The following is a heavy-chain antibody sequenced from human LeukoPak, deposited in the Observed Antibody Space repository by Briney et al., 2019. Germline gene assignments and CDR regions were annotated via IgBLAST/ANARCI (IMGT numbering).Heavy chain of an antibody. V-gene: IGHV1-2*02. CDR1: GYTFTGYY. CDR3: ASNYYDSSGYYGFDY. Sequence: ASVKVSCKASGYTFTGYYMHWVRQAPGQGLEWMGWINPNSGGTNYAQKFQGRVTMTRDTSISTAYMELSRLRSDDTAVYYCASNYYDSSGYYGFDYWGQGTLVTVSS. J-gene: IGHJ4*02. D-gene: IGHD3-22*01. CDR2: INPNSGGT.